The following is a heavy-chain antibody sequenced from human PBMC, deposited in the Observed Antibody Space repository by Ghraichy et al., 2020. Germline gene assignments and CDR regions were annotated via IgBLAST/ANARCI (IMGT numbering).Heavy chain of an antibody. Sequence: SETLSLTCTVSGGSITSGGYYWSWIRQHPGKGLECIGYIYYSGSTYYNPSLKSRLTISVDTSKNQLSLKLSSVTAADTAVYYCARDSGDGDYFDSWGQGTLVTVSS. J-gene: IGHJ4*02. CDR1: GGSITSGGYY. D-gene: IGHD4-17*01. CDR2: IYYSGST. CDR3: ARDSGDGDYFDS. V-gene: IGHV4-31*03.